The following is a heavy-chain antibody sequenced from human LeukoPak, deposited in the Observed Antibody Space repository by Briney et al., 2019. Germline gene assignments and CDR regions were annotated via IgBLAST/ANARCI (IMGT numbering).Heavy chain of an antibody. V-gene: IGHV4-34*01. CDR2: INHSGST. CDR3: ARDPGDYDILTGYYPNWFDP. J-gene: IGHJ5*02. D-gene: IGHD3-9*01. CDR1: GGSFSGYY. Sequence: SETLSLTCAVYGGSFSGYYWSWIRQPPGKGLEWIGEINHSGSTNYNPSLKSRVTISVDTSKTQFSLKLSSVTAADTAVYYCARDPGDYDILTGYYPNWFDPWGQGTLVTVSS.